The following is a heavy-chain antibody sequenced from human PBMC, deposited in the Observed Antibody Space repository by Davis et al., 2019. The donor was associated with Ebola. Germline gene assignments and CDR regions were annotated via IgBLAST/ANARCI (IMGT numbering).Heavy chain of an antibody. J-gene: IGHJ4*01. CDR3: ARGSRQWLRSMGY. CDR2: MNHSGST. Sequence: SDTLSPTFAVHGGSFSGYYWSWIRQPPGKGLEWMGEMNHSGSTHYNPSLKSRVTISVDTSKNQFSLKLSSVTAADTAVYYCARGSRQWLRSMGYWGQGTLATVSS. V-gene: IGHV4-34*01. D-gene: IGHD5-12*01. CDR1: GGSFSGYY.